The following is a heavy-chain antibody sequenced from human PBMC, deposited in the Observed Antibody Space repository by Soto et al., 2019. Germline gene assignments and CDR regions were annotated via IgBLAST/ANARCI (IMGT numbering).Heavy chain of an antibody. CDR2: IKSKTDGGTT. D-gene: IGHD6-13*01. CDR1: GFTFSNAW. V-gene: IGHV3-15*01. CDR3: TPSIAAASSFDY. Sequence: GGSLRLSCAASGFTFSNAWMSWVRQAPGKGLEWVGRIKSKTDGGTTDYAAPVKGRFTISRDDSKNTLYLQMNSLKTEDTAVYYCTPSIAAASSFDYWGQGTLVTVSS. J-gene: IGHJ4*02.